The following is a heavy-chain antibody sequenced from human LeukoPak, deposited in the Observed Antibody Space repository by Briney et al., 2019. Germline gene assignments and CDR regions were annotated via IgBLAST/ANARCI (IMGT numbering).Heavy chain of an antibody. CDR1: GYTFTSYD. CDR2: MNPNSGNT. J-gene: IGHJ5*02. Sequence: ASVKVSCKASGYTFTSYDINWVRQANGQGLGWMGWMNPNSGNTGYAQKFQGRVTMTRNTSISTAYMELSSLRSEDTAVYYCARVNYDILTGYYDWFDPWGQGTLVTVSS. V-gene: IGHV1-8*01. D-gene: IGHD3-9*01. CDR3: ARVNYDILTGYYDWFDP.